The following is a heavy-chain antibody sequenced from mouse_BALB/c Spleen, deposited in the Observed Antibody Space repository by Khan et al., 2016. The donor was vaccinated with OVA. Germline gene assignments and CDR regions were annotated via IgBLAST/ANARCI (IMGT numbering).Heavy chain of an antibody. CDR3: ARRGYDYGRGALFAY. V-gene: IGHV2-2*02. J-gene: IGHJ3*01. CDR1: GFSLNNYS. D-gene: IGHD2-4*01. Sequence: QVQLQQPGPGLVQPSQSLSITCTVSGFSLNNYSVHWVRQSPGKGLEWLGIIWSAGSTDYNAAFISRLTISKDNSRSQVFFKMNSLQPNDTAIYDCARRGYDYGRGALFAYWGQGTLVTVSA. CDR2: IWSAGST.